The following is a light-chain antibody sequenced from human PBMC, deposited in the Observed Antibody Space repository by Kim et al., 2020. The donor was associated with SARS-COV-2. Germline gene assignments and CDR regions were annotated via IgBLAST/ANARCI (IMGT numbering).Light chain of an antibody. CDR1: HSVSRW. CDR3: QQYNNVSWS. J-gene: IGKJ1*01. Sequence: AAVGDRVTITCRASHSVSRWLAWYQQKPGKSPKLLIYRATDLESGIPSRFSGSGSETDFTLTISSLQPDDFATYYCQQYNNVSWSFGHGTKVDIK. CDR2: RAT. V-gene: IGKV1-5*03.